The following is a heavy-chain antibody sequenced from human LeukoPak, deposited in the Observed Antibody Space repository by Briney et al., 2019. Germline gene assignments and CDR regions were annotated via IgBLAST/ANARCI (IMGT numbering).Heavy chain of an antibody. CDR1: GFTFSTYA. Sequence: TGGSLRLSCAAPGFTFSTYAMNWVRQAPGKGLEWVSTISGSGGTPHYADSVKGRFTISRDNSKNTLHLQMNSLRAEDTAVYYCAKGGDLITYFDYWGQGTLVTVSS. CDR3: AKGGDLITYFDY. V-gene: IGHV3-23*01. J-gene: IGHJ4*02. D-gene: IGHD3-16*01. CDR2: ISGSGGTP.